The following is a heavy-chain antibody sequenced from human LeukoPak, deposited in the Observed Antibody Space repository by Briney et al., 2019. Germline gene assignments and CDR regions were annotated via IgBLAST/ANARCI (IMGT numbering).Heavy chain of an antibody. V-gene: IGHV1-69*05. CDR1: GGTFSSYA. J-gene: IGHJ6*03. Sequence: GASVKVSCKASGGTFSSYAISWVRQAPGQGLEWMGGIIPIFGTANYAQKFQGRVTITTDESTSTAYMELSSLRSEDTAVYYCASGAGSPKTVYYYMDVWGKGTTVTVSS. D-gene: IGHD3-10*01. CDR2: IIPIFGTA. CDR3: ASGAGSPKTVYYYMDV.